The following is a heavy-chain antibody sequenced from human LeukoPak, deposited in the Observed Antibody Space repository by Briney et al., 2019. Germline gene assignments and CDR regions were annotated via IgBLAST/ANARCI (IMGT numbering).Heavy chain of an antibody. CDR3: QQSADTFDI. J-gene: IGHJ3*02. CDR2: VIPNSGGT. V-gene: IGHV1-2*02. CDR1: GYTFTDYY. D-gene: IGHD1/OR15-1a*01. Sequence: ASVKVSCKASGYTFTDYYMYWVRQAPGQGLEWMGWVIPNSGGTNYAQKFQGRVTMTRDTSISTAYMELSRLTSDDTAVYYCQQSADTFDIWGQGTMVTVSS.